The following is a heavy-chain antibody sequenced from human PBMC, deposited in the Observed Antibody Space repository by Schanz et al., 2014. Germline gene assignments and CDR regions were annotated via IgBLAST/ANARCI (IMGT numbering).Heavy chain of an antibody. CDR1: GFTFSSYA. CDR3: AKGMGYCSGGTCYDYYYYGLDV. Sequence: EVQLLESGGGLVQPGGSLRLSCAASGFTFSSYAMSWVRQAPGKGLEWVSVIYSGIGAYYADSVKGRFTISRDNSENTLYLQMNSLSADDTAVFYCAKGMGYCSGGTCYDYYYYGLDVGGQGTTVTVSS. V-gene: IGHV3-23*03. D-gene: IGHD2-15*01. CDR2: IYSGIGA. J-gene: IGHJ6*02.